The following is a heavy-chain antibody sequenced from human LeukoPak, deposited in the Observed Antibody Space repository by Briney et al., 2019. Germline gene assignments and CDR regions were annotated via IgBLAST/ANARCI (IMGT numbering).Heavy chain of an antibody. D-gene: IGHD1-26*01. CDR2: ISSSAAST. V-gene: IGHV3-23*01. J-gene: IGHJ4*02. CDR3: ARGGGSAFFDY. CDR1: GFTFSSYA. Sequence: ESGGSLRLSCEASGFTFSSYALTWVRQAPGKGLEWVSTISSSAASTFYADSVKGRFTISRQNSKNTLYLQMNSLRAEDTAVYYCARGGGSAFFDYWGQGTLVTVSS.